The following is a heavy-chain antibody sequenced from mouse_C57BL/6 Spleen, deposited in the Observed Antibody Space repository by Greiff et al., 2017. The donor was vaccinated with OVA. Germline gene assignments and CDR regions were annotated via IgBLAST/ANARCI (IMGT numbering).Heavy chain of an antibody. V-gene: IGHV1-15*01. J-gene: IGHJ3*01. CDR2: IDPETGGT. Sequence: VQLQQSGAELVRPGASVTLSCKASGYTFTDYEMHWVKQTPVHGLEWIGAIDPETGGTAYNQKFKGKAILTADKSSSTAYMERRSLTSEDSAVYYCTRTAGFAYWGQGTLVTVSA. D-gene: IGHD3-2*01. CDR3: TRTAGFAY. CDR1: GYTFTDYE.